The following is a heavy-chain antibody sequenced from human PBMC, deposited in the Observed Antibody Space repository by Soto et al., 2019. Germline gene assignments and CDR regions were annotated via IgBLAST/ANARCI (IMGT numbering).Heavy chain of an antibody. Sequence: ASVKVSCKASGYTFTSYGISWVRQAPGQGLEWMGWISAYNGNTNYAQKLQGRVTMTTDTSTSTAYMELRSLRSDDTAVYYCARDSRRILTGYWVPVDYWGQGTLVTVSS. J-gene: IGHJ4*02. D-gene: IGHD3-9*01. CDR3: ARDSRRILTGYWVPVDY. V-gene: IGHV1-18*01. CDR2: ISAYNGNT. CDR1: GYTFTSYG.